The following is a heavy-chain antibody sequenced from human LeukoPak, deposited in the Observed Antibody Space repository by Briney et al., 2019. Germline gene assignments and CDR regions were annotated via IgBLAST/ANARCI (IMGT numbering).Heavy chain of an antibody. CDR2: INPNSGGT. D-gene: IGHD2-15*01. V-gene: IGHV1-2*02. Sequence: GASVQVSCKASGYTFTGYYMHWVRQAPGQGLEWMGWINPNSGGTNYAQKFQGRVTMTRDTSISTAYMELSRLRSDDTAVYYCARVTGSGHHGADSYAFDIWGQGTMVNVSS. J-gene: IGHJ3*02. CDR1: GYTFTGYY. CDR3: ARVTGSGHHGADSYAFDI.